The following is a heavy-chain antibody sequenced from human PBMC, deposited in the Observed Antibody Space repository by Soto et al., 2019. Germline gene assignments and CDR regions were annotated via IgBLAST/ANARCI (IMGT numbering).Heavy chain of an antibody. J-gene: IGHJ4*02. CDR2: IYASGNT. CDR1: GASISNYY. Sequence: QVQLQESGPGLVKPSETLSLTCTVSGASISNYYWSWIRQPAGKGLEWIGRIYASGNTNYNPSLKSRVTMSVDTSKNQFSLYLNSVTAADTAVYYFARESRLAAGTVESWGQGTLVTVSS. V-gene: IGHV4-4*07. D-gene: IGHD6-13*01. CDR3: ARESRLAAGTVES.